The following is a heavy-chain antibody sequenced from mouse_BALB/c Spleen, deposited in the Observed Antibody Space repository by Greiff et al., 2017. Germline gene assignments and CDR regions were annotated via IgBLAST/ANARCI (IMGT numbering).Heavy chain of an antibody. V-gene: IGHV1-7*01. D-gene: IGHD2-3*01. CDR2: INPSTGYT. Sequence: QVQLQQSGAELAKPGASVKMSCKASGYTFTSYWMHWVKQRPGQGLEWIGYINPSTGYTEYNQKFKDKATLTADKSSSTAYMQLSSLTSEDSAVYYCARWGDGLDYWGQGTTLTVSS. CDR1: GYTFTSYW. J-gene: IGHJ2*01. CDR3: ARWGDGLDY.